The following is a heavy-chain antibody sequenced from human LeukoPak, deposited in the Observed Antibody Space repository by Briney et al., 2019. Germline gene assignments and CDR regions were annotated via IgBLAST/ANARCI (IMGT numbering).Heavy chain of an antibody. Sequence: SETLSLTCTVSGGSISSDYWSWIRQPPGKGLEWIGCIYYNVTTSSNSYLKSRVTISLAAAKNQFSLKLNSVTAADTAVHYCARKLDYGDYVKWLDSWGQGTLVTVSS. D-gene: IGHD4-17*01. V-gene: IGHV4-59*12. CDR2: IYYNVTT. J-gene: IGHJ4*02. CDR3: ARKLDYGDYVKWLDS. CDR1: GGSISSDY.